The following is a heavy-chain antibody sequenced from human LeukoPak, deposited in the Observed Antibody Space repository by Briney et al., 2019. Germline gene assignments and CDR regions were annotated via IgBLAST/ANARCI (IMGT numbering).Heavy chain of an antibody. CDR3: ERDPSEYEYNRGWYRDF. Sequence: GGSLRLACAASVFTFSNYGMAWFRQAPGKGLEWVSTINIRADETHYADSVKGRFTISRDNSKSTLALQMTSLRVDDTAVYYCERDPSEYEYNRGWYRDFWGQGSQVIVSS. V-gene: IGHV3-23*01. D-gene: IGHD6-19*01. CDR1: VFTFSNYG. CDR2: INIRADET. J-gene: IGHJ4*02.